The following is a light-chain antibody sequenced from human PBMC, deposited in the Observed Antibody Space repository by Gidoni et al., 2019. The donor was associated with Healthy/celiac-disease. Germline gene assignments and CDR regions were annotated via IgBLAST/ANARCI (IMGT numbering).Light chain of an antibody. Sequence: GDRVTITCRASQGLSSYLAWYQQKPGKAPKLLIYAASTLQSGVPSRFSGSGSGTEFTLTISSLQPEDFATYYCQQLNSYPLLTFGGGTKVEIK. CDR1: QGLSSY. CDR3: QQLNSYPLLT. V-gene: IGKV1-9*01. J-gene: IGKJ4*01. CDR2: AAS.